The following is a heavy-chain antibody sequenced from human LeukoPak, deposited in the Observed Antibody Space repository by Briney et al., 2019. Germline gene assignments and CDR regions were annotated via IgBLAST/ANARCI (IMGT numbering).Heavy chain of an antibody. CDR3: TKRPVVVITTPYFDY. CDR2: VSGSGTST. D-gene: IGHD3-22*01. CDR1: GFTFSSYA. V-gene: IGHV3-23*01. J-gene: IGHJ4*02. Sequence: TGGSLRLSCAASGFTFSSYAMSWVRQAAGKGLEWVSTVSGSGTSTYYADSVKGRFTISRDNFKNTLYLQMNSLRAEDTAVYYCTKRPVVVITTPYFDYWGQGTLVTVSS.